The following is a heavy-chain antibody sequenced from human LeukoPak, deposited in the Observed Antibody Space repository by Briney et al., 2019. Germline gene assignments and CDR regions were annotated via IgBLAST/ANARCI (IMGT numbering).Heavy chain of an antibody. CDR1: GFTFSNYA. V-gene: IGHV3-23*01. D-gene: IGHD5-24*01. Sequence: RPGGSLRLSCAASGFTFSNYAMSWDRQAPGKGLEWVSGISGSGTSTYYADSVKGRFTISRDNAKNSLYLQMNSLRAEETAVYYCARGEGESRDGYNRITMWVTDFDYWGQGTLVTVSS. CDR2: ISGSGTST. CDR3: ARGEGESRDGYNRITMWVTDFDY. J-gene: IGHJ4*02.